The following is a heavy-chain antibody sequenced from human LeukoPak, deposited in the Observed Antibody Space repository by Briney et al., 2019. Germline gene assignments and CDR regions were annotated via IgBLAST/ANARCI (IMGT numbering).Heavy chain of an antibody. CDR2: IYPRDSDT. V-gene: IGHV5-51*01. J-gene: IGHJ4*02. D-gene: IGHD3-22*01. CDR1: GYSFTSYW. CDR3: ARHYAEPGYYDSSGYFDY. Sequence: GESLKISCKGSGYSFTSYWIGWVRQMPGKGLEWMGIIYPRDSDTRYSPSFQGQVTISADKSISTAYLQWSSLKASDTAMYYCARHYAEPGYYDSSGYFDYWGQGTLVTVSS.